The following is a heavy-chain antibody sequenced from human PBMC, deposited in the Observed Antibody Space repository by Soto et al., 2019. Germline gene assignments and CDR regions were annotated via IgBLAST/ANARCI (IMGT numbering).Heavy chain of an antibody. CDR3: ASPPSTGVYYFHGMDV. D-gene: IGHD3-10*01. Sequence: QVQLVQSGAEVKKPGSSVKVSCKASGGTFSSYAISWVRQAPGQGLEWMGGIIPIFGTAIYAQKFQGRVTITADESTRTAAMVLSSLTSEDTAVYYSASPPSTGVYYFHGMDVLGQVTTVTVSS. CDR1: GGTFSSYA. CDR2: IIPIFGTA. J-gene: IGHJ6*02. V-gene: IGHV1-69*12.